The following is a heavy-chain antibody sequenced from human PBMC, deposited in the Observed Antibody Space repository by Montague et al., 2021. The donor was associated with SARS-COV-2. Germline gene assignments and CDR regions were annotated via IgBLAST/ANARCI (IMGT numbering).Heavy chain of an antibody. D-gene: IGHD1-26*01. CDR2: ISGGGDDT. J-gene: IGHJ5*02. CDR1: GFNFNNYA. V-gene: IGHV3-23*01. Sequence: SLRLSCSASGFNFNNYAMIWVRQAPGKGLEWVSGISGGGDDTYTXDSVRGRFTISRDNFKKTLSLQMNSLRAEDTAIYYCAKAAYMPYSGSYWESWGQGALVTVSS. CDR3: AKAAYMPYSGSYWES.